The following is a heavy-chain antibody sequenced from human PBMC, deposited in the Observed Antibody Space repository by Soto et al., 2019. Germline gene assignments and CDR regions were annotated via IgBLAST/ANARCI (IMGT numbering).Heavy chain of an antibody. D-gene: IGHD3-10*01. J-gene: IGHJ4*02. V-gene: IGHV3-21*01. CDR3: ARDLLLWFGEPPDC. CDR1: GFTFSSYS. Sequence: EVQLVESGGGLVKPGGSLRLSCAASGFTFSSYSMNWVRQAPGKGLEWVSSISSSSSYIYYADSVKGRFTISRDNAKNSLYLQMNSLRAEDTAVYYCARDLLLWFGEPPDCWGQGTLVTVSS. CDR2: ISSSSSYI.